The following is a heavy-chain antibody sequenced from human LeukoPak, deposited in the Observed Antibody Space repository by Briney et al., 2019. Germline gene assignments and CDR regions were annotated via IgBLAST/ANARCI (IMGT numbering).Heavy chain of an antibody. Sequence: SETLSLTCTVSGGSFSSGSYYWNWIRQPPGKGLEWIGYIYYSGSTNYNPSLKSRVTISVDTSKNQFSLKLSSVTATDTAVYYCARDSSSWYFDDWGQETLVTVSS. J-gene: IGHJ4*02. CDR1: GGSFSSGSYY. CDR2: IYYSGST. V-gene: IGHV4-61*01. D-gene: IGHD6-13*01. CDR3: ARDSSSWYFDD.